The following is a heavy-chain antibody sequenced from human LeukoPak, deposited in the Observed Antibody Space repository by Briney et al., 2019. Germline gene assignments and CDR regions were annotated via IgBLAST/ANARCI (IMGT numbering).Heavy chain of an antibody. D-gene: IGHD6-13*01. CDR1: GFSLSTSGLG. Sequence: SGPTLVNPTQTLTVTCTFSGFSLSTSGLGVGGIRQPPGKALEWLAVIYWDDDKRYSPSLKGRLTITKDTSKNQVVLTMTNMDPVDTATYYCALSPDIAAAGIMSWFDPWGQGTLVTVSS. CDR3: ALSPDIAAAGIMSWFDP. J-gene: IGHJ5*02. V-gene: IGHV2-5*02. CDR2: IYWDDDK.